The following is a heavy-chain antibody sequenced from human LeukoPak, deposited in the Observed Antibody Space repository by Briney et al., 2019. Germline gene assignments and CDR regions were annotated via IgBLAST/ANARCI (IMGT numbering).Heavy chain of an antibody. J-gene: IGHJ3*02. CDR3: AKDSYCDILTGYYRGAFDI. CDR2: ISGSGGST. Sequence: GGSLRLSCAASGFTFSSYAMSWVRQAPGKGLEWVSAISGSGGSTYYADSVKGRLTISRDNSKNTLYLQMNSLRAEDTAVYYCAKDSYCDILTGYYRGAFDIWGQGTMVTVSS. V-gene: IGHV3-23*01. CDR1: GFTFSSYA. D-gene: IGHD3-9*01.